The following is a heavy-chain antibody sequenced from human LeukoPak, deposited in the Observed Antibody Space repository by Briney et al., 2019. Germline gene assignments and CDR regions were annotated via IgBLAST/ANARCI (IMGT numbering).Heavy chain of an antibody. CDR2: IIPICGTA. CDR3: ARIGTGTTWNYFDY. CDR1: GGTFSSYA. D-gene: IGHD1-1*01. J-gene: IGHJ4*02. Sequence: SVKVSCKASGGTFSSYAISWVRQAPGQGLEWMGGIIPICGTANYAQKFQGRVTITADESTSTAYMELSSLRSEDTAVYYCARIGTGTTWNYFDYWGQGTLVTVSS. V-gene: IGHV1-69*13.